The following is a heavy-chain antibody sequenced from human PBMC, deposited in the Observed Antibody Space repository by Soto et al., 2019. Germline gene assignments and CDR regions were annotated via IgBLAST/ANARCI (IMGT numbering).Heavy chain of an antibody. CDR1: GGSISSSSYY. V-gene: IGHV4-39*01. CDR2: IYYSGST. CDR3: ARQGMGSSGWYYEFDY. D-gene: IGHD6-19*01. Sequence: PSETLSLTCTVSGGSISSSSYYWGWIRQPPGKGLERIGSIYYSGSTYYNPSLKSRVTISVDTSKNQFSLKLSSVTAADTAVYYCARQGMGSSGWYYEFDYWGQGTLVTVSS. J-gene: IGHJ4*02.